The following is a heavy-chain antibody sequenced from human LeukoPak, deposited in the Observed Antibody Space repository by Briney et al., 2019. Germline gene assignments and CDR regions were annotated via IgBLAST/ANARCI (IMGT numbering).Heavy chain of an antibody. Sequence: GGSLRLSCVGSGFTFSRYGLIWVRQPPGNGLEWVSGIHGNGETTYYGDSVKGRFTNSRDNSKSTLYLQMNSLRVEDTAEYFCGRDPNGDYVGAFEFWGQGTKVAVSS. D-gene: IGHD3-16*01. V-gene: IGHV3-23*01. J-gene: IGHJ3*01. CDR2: IHGNGETT. CDR3: GRDPNGDYVGAFEF. CDR1: GFTFSRYG.